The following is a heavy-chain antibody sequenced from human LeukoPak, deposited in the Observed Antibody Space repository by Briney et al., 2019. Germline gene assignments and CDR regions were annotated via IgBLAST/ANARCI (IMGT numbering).Heavy chain of an antibody. CDR2: ISDSGART. V-gene: IGHV3-23*01. CDR3: ARVVPDHYGSGTRVDY. D-gene: IGHD3-10*01. Sequence: GGSLRLSCAASGFTFSSYAISWFRQAPEKGLELVSTISDSGARTFYADSVKGRFTISRDNSKNTLYLQMNSLRAEDTAVYYCARVVPDHYGSGTRVDYWGQGTLVTVSS. CDR1: GFTFSSYA. J-gene: IGHJ4*02.